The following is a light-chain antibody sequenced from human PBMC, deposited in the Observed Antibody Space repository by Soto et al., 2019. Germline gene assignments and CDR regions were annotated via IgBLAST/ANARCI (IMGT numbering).Light chain of an antibody. CDR2: AAS. Sequence: DIQMTQSPSSLSASVGDRVTITCRASQSISSYLNWYQQKPGKAPKLLIYAASSLQSGVPSRFSGSGSGTDLTLTISSLQPEDFATYYCQQSYSTFLFTFGPGTKVDIK. CDR1: QSISSY. V-gene: IGKV1-39*01. J-gene: IGKJ3*01. CDR3: QQSYSTFLFT.